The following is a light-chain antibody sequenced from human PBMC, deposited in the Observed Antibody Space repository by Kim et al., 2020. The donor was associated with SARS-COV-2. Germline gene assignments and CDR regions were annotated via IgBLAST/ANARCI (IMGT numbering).Light chain of an antibody. CDR3: SSYIRGSTNYV. Sequence: QSITITGTGTSSDVGGYKYGSWYQQHPGKAPELVIYEVGNRPSGVSIRFSGSKSGNTASLTISGLQAEDEADYYCSSYIRGSTNYVFGTGTKVTVL. CDR2: EVG. V-gene: IGLV2-14*01. J-gene: IGLJ1*01. CDR1: SSDVGGYKY.